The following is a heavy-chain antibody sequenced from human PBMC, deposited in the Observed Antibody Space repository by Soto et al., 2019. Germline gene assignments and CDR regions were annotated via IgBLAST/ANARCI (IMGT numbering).Heavy chain of an antibody. Sequence: SETLSLTCAVSGGSISSGGYSWSWIRQPPGKGLEWIGYIYLSGSTYYNPSLKSRVTISVDRSKNQFSLKLSSVTAADTAVYYCARVGYGMDVWGQGTTVTVSS. CDR1: GGSISSGGYS. V-gene: IGHV4-30-2*01. CDR3: ARVGYGMDV. D-gene: IGHD1-26*01. CDR2: IYLSGST. J-gene: IGHJ6*02.